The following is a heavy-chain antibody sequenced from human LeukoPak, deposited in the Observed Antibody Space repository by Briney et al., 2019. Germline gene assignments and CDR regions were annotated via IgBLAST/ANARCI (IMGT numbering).Heavy chain of an antibody. CDR2: IISSGGST. CDR1: GFSLSSKA. V-gene: IGHV3-23*01. D-gene: IGHD4-17*01. Sequence: GGSLRLSCAASGFSLSSKAMSWVRQAPGKGLEWVSAIISSGGSTYYADSVKGRFTISRDNSKNTLYLRMNNLRAEDTALYYCAKDIYGDYGGLDYWGQGTLATVSS. CDR3: AKDIYGDYGGLDY. J-gene: IGHJ4*02.